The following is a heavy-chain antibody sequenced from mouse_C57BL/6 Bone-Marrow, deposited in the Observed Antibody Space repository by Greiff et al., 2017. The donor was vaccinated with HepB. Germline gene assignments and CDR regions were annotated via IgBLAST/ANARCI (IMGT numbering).Heavy chain of an antibody. CDR3: ARQGDYYGSEGYAMDY. CDR2: ISSGGSYT. J-gene: IGHJ4*01. D-gene: IGHD1-1*01. V-gene: IGHV5-6*01. CDR1: GFTFTSYG. Sequence: EVQRVESGGDLVKPGGSLKLSCAASGFTFTSYGMSWVRQTPDKRLEWVATISSGGSYTYYPDSVKGRFTISRDNAKNTLYLQLSSLTSEDTAMYYCARQGDYYGSEGYAMDYWGQGTSVTVSS.